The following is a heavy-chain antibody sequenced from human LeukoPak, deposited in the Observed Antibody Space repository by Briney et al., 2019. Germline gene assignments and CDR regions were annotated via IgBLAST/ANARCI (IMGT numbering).Heavy chain of an antibody. CDR1: GITLSGYV. V-gene: IGHV3-30*04. Sequence: GGSLRLSCAASGITLSGYVMFWVRQAPGQGLEWVAYSSYDGSNKYYADSVRGRFTISRDNSKNTLSLQVNSLRAEDTAVYYCARGRSYYGSGSYTAYNFDYWGQGTLVTVSS. CDR2: SSYDGSNK. J-gene: IGHJ4*02. CDR3: ARGRSYYGSGSYTAYNFDY. D-gene: IGHD3-10*01.